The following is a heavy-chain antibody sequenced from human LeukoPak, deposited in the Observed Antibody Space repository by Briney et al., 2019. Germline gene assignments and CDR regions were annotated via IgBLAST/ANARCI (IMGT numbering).Heavy chain of an antibody. D-gene: IGHD3-16*02. J-gene: IGHJ4*02. CDR3: ARGPNYVWGSYRYFDY. CDR2: ISYSGNT. Sequence: NPSETLSLTCTVSGGSISSGDYYWSWIRQPPGKGLEWIGYISYSGNTYYNPPLKSRVTISVDTSKNQSSLKLSSVTAADTAVYYCARGPNYVWGSYRYFDYWGRGILVTVSS. CDR1: GGSISSGDYY. V-gene: IGHV4-30-4*01.